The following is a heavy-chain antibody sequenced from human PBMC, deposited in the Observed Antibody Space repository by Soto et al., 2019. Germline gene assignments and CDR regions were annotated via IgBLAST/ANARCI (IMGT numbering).Heavy chain of an antibody. CDR1: GGTFSSYA. Sequence: QVQLVQAGAEVKKPGSSVKVSCKASGGTFSSYAISWVRQAPGQGLEWIGGIIPIFGTANYAQKFPGRVPITADESTSTAYMELSSLRSEDTAVYYCARGGRGYDSSGPTDYWGQGTLVTVSS. J-gene: IGHJ4*02. V-gene: IGHV1-69*01. CDR3: ARGGRGYDSSGPTDY. CDR2: IIPIFGTA. D-gene: IGHD3-22*01.